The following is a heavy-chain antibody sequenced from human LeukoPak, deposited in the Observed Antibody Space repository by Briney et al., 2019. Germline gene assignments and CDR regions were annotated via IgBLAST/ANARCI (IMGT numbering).Heavy chain of an antibody. J-gene: IGHJ4*02. Sequence: SATLSLTCTVSGGSISSYYWSWIRPPPGKGLEWIGYIYYSGSTNYNPSLKSRVTISVDTSKNQFSLKLSSVTAADTAVYYCAREAYCGGDCGPYIDYWGQGTLVTVSS. CDR2: IYYSGST. D-gene: IGHD2-21*02. V-gene: IGHV4-59*01. CDR3: AREAYCGGDCGPYIDY. CDR1: GGSISSYY.